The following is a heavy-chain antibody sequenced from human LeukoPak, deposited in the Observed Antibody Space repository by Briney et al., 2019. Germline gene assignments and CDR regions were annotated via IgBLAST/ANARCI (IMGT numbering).Heavy chain of an antibody. Sequence: PSETLSLTCAVYGGSFSGYYWSWIRQPPGKGLEWIGEINHSGSTNYNPSLKSRVTISVDTSKNQFSLKLSSVTAADTAVYYCARRGHYYYGMDVWGQGTTVTVSS. CDR2: INHSGST. CDR3: ARRGHYYYGMDV. CDR1: GGSFSGYY. V-gene: IGHV4-34*01. J-gene: IGHJ6*02.